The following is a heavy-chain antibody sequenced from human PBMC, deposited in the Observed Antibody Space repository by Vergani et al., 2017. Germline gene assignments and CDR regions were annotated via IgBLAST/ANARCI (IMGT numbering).Heavy chain of an antibody. J-gene: IGHJ4*02. D-gene: IGHD3-22*01. CDR3: ARATYYYDSSGYDSYFDY. Sequence: QVTLRESGPALVKPTQTLTLTCTFSGFSLSTSGMCVSWIRQPPGKALEWLALIDWYDDKYYSTSLKTRLTISKDTSKNQVVLTMTNMDPVDTATYYCARATYYYDSSGYDSYFDYWGQGTLVTVSS. V-gene: IGHV2-70*01. CDR2: IDWYDDK. CDR1: GFSLSTSGMC.